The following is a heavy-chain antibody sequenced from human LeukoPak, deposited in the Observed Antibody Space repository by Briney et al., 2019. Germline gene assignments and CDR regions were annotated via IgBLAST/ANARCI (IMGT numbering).Heavy chain of an antibody. Sequence: ASVKVSCKASGYTFTGYYMHWVRQAPGQGLEWMGGIIPIFGTANYAQKFQGRVTITADKSTSTAYMELSSLRSEDTAVYYCARLKRGIGAAGTSLRGWFDPWGQGTLVTVSS. V-gene: IGHV1-69*06. J-gene: IGHJ5*02. CDR3: ARLKRGIGAAGTSLRGWFDP. D-gene: IGHD6-13*01. CDR2: IIPIFGTA. CDR1: GYTFTGYY.